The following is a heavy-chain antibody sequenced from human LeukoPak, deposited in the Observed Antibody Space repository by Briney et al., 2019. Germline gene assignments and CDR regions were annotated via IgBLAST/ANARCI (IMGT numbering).Heavy chain of an antibody. CDR2: IKQDGYEK. CDR3: ARDKIVGPTTLDY. Sequence: GGSLRLSCAASGFTFSGYWMSWVRQTPEKGLEWVANIKQDGYEKYYVDSVKGRFTISRDNAKNSLYLQMNSLRADDTAIYYCARDKIVGPTTLDYWGQGTLVPVSS. J-gene: IGHJ4*02. CDR1: GFTFSGYW. V-gene: IGHV3-7*01. D-gene: IGHD1-26*01.